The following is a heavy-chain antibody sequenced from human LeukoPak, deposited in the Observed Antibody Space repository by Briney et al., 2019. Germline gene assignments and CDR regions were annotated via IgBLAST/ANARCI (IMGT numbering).Heavy chain of an antibody. CDR2: IIPVLEEA. Sequence: ASVKVSCKASGVTFSNSGITWVRQAPGQGLEWMGRIIPVLEEAQYAQNFQGKVTITADKSTSTAYMELHSLTSEDTAVYYCARDQLELGTQWFDPWGQGTLVTVSS. CDR1: GVTFSNSG. V-gene: IGHV1-69*04. CDR3: ARDQLELGTQWFDP. D-gene: IGHD1-1*01. J-gene: IGHJ5*02.